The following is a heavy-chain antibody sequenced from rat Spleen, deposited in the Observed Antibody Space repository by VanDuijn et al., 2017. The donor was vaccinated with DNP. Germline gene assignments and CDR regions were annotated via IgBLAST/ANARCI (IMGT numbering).Heavy chain of an antibody. CDR3: AREWGY. Sequence: EVQLVESGGGLVQPGRSLKLSCEASGFTFGNSYMAWVRQAPKEGLEWVAAISTSGTRTYYPDSVKGRFTISRDNAKNTQYLQMDSLRSEDTATYYCAREWGYWGQGVMVTVSS. V-gene: IGHV5S13*01. CDR1: GFTFGNSY. J-gene: IGHJ2*01. CDR2: ISTSGTRT. D-gene: IGHD1-7*01.